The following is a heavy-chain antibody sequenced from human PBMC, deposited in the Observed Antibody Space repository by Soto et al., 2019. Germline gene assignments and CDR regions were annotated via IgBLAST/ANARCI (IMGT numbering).Heavy chain of an antibody. CDR3: ARGDQLEDYDFWSGSEAPSDY. CDR1: GYTFTSYD. CDR2: MNPNSGNT. J-gene: IGHJ4*02. Sequence: ASVKVSCKASGYTFTSYDINWVRQATGQGLEWMGWMNPNSGNTGYAQKFQGRVTMTRNTSISTAYMELSSLRSEDTAVYYCARGDQLEDYDFWSGSEAPSDYWGQGTLITVSS. D-gene: IGHD3-3*01. V-gene: IGHV1-8*01.